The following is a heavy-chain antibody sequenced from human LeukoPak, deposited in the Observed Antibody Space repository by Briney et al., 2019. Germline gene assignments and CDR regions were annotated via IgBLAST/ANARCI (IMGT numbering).Heavy chain of an antibody. V-gene: IGHV4-39*01. CDR2: ISYGGHT. CDR1: GASITRSDSY. D-gene: IGHD3-22*01. Sequence: PSETLSLTCSASGASITRSDSYWGYIRQPPGKGLEWIGSISYGGHTYYNPSLKTRVTISVDTSKDQFSLTLSSVTAADTAVYYCARQVEMYDSSGFYYVFDYWGQGTLVTVSS. CDR3: ARQVEMYDSSGFYYVFDY. J-gene: IGHJ4*02.